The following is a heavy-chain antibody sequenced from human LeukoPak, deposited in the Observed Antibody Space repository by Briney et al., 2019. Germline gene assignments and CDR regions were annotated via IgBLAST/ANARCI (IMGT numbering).Heavy chain of an antibody. Sequence: SETLSLTCIVSGGSISTSAYYWGWIRQPPGKGLEWIGSIYYSGSTYYNPSLKSRVTISVDTSKNQFSLKLSSVTAADTAVYYCARLVYYYGSGSYHTPPYFDYWGQGTLVTVSS. J-gene: IGHJ4*02. CDR1: GGSISTSAYY. CDR2: IYYSGST. CDR3: ARLVYYYGSGSYHTPPYFDY. D-gene: IGHD3-10*01. V-gene: IGHV4-39*01.